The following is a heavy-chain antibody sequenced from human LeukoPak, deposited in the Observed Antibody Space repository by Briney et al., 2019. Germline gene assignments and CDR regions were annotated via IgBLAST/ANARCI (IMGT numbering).Heavy chain of an antibody. CDR2: ISYDGSNK. V-gene: IGHV3-30*04. Sequence: PGRPLRLSCAASGFTFSSYAMHWLRQAPGKGLEWVAVISYDGSNKYYADSVKGRFTISRDNSKHTLYLQMNSLRAEDTAVYYCARERAVRYPPDYWGQGTLVTVSS. D-gene: IGHD3-16*02. J-gene: IGHJ4*02. CDR1: GFTFSSYA. CDR3: ARERAVRYPPDY.